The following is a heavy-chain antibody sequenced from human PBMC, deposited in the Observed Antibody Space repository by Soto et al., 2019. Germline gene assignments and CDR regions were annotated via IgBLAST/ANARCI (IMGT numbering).Heavy chain of an antibody. D-gene: IGHD3-10*01. CDR2: IYWDDDK. V-gene: IGHV2-5*02. CDR3: AHRPGSGRLEFDY. Sequence: QITLKESGPTLVKPTQTLTLTCTFSGFSLSSRGEGVGWIRQPRGKPLEWLAHIYWDDDKSYSPSLESRLTITKHTSKNQVVIRMTDMEHVDTATYYCAHRPGSGRLEFDYWGQGALVTVSS. CDR1: GFSLSSRGEG. J-gene: IGHJ4*02.